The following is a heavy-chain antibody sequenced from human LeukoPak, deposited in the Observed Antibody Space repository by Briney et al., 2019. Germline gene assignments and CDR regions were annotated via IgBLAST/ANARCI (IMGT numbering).Heavy chain of an antibody. Sequence: GGSLRLSCAASGFTLSGYWMSWVRQFPGKGLEWVANIKQDAGEIRYVDSVKGRFTISRDNSKNTLYLQMNSLRAEDTAVYYCAKSQEDFWSGYYTSSFDYWGQGTLVTVSS. CDR2: IKQDAGEI. J-gene: IGHJ4*02. CDR1: GFTLSGYW. CDR3: AKSQEDFWSGYYTSSFDY. D-gene: IGHD3-3*01. V-gene: IGHV3-7*03.